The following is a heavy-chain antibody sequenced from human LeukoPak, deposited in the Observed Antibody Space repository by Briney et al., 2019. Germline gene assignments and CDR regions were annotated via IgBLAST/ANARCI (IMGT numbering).Heavy chain of an antibody. CDR1: GFTFSSYE. J-gene: IGHJ4*02. Sequence: GGSLRLSCAASGFTFSSYEMNWVRQAPGKGLEWVSYISSSGSTIYYADSVKGRFTISRDNAKNSLYLQMNSLRAEDTAVYYCARVARSTYSYGYTDYWGQGTLVTVS. CDR3: ARVARSTYSYGYTDY. D-gene: IGHD5-18*01. CDR2: ISSSGSTI. V-gene: IGHV3-48*03.